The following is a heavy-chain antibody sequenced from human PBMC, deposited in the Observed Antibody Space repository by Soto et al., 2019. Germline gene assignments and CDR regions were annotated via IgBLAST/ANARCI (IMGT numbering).Heavy chain of an antibody. J-gene: IGHJ4*02. Sequence: EVQLVESGGGLVQPGGSLRLSCAASGFTVSSKYMSWVRQAPGKGLEWVSLIQSGGPTYYADSVKGRFTISRDTSENTVHLQMNSLRADDTAVYYCAKTPGAHAAAGRGGGGYFDYWGQGTLVTVSS. CDR3: AKTPGAHAAAGRGGGGYFDY. CDR2: IQSGGPT. V-gene: IGHV3-66*01. D-gene: IGHD6-13*01. CDR1: GFTVSSKY.